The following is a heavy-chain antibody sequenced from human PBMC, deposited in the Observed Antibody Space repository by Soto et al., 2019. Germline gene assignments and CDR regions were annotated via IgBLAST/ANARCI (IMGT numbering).Heavy chain of an antibody. J-gene: IGHJ5*01. Sequence: EVQLVESGGGVVQPGRSLRLSCTASGFTFGDFAMHWVRLRPGRGPEWVSGLTWNRDNRGYADSVRGRVTISRDNAKNSLYWPMHRLRREYTAMYYCAKDFFRVRGIEYNWYDSWGEGTQVTVSS. D-gene: IGHD3-3*01. CDR2: LTWNRDNR. CDR3: AKDFFRVRGIEYNWYDS. CDR1: GFTFGDFA. V-gene: IGHV3-9*01.